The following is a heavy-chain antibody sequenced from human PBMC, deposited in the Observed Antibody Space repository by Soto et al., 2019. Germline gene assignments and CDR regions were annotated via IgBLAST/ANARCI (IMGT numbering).Heavy chain of an antibody. V-gene: IGHV4-59*02. CDR2: LYYSGST. CDR3: ASEGSVGWPRGWFDP. Sequence: QVQLQESGPGLVKPSETLSLTCTVSGGSVSSYYWSWIRQPPGKGLEWIAYLYYSGSTKYNPSLESRVTVSVDTSKNQFSLKLNSVTAADTAVYYCASEGSVGWPRGWFDPWGQGTLVTVSS. D-gene: IGHD5-12*01. J-gene: IGHJ5*02. CDR1: GGSVSSYY.